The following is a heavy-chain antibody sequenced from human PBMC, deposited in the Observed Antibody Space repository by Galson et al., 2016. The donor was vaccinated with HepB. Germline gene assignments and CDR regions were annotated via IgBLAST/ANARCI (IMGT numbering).Heavy chain of an antibody. CDR1: GGSISSGGYY. Sequence: TLSLTCTVSGGSISSGGYYWSWIRQHPGKGLEWIGYIYHLGNTYFNPSLKSRVTMSIDASKNQFSLRLSSVTAADTAVYYCARGGRKGLWGYYFDYWGRGTLVTVSS. CDR3: ARGGRKGLWGYYFDY. D-gene: IGHD5-18*01. CDR2: IYHLGNT. J-gene: IGHJ4*02. V-gene: IGHV4-31*03.